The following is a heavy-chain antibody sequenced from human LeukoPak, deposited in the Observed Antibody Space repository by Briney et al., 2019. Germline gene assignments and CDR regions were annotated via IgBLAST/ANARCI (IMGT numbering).Heavy chain of an antibody. CDR3: ARDRERYYDFWSGPDAFDI. V-gene: IGHV3-21*01. CDR1: GFTFSDYS. J-gene: IGHJ3*02. CDR2: ISRSSRHV. D-gene: IGHD3-3*01. Sequence: GGSLRLSCAASGFTFSDYSMNWVRQAPGKGLEWVSSISRSSRHVYYAGSVKGRFTISRDNAKNSLYLQMNSLRAEDTAVYYCARDRERYYDFWSGPDAFDIWGQGTMVTVSS.